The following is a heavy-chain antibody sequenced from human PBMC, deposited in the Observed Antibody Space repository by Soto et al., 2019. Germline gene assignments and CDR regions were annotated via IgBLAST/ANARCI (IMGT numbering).Heavy chain of an antibody. CDR3: ARGAMYCSSTSCRTVPPIPYYGMDV. V-gene: IGHV1-8*01. CDR1: GYTFTSYD. D-gene: IGHD2-2*01. CDR2: MNPNSGNT. Sequence: GASVKVSCKASGYTFTSYDINWVRQATGQGLEWMGWMNPNSGNTGYAQKFQGRVTMTRNTSISTAYMELSSLRSEDTAVYYCARGAMYCSSTSCRTVPPIPYYGMDVWGQGTTVTVSS. J-gene: IGHJ6*02.